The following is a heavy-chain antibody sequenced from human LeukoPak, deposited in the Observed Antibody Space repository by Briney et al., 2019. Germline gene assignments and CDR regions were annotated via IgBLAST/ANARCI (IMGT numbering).Heavy chain of an antibody. Sequence: GGSLRLSCAASGFTFSSYWIHWVRQAPGKGLVWVSRINTDGSNTAYADSVKGRFTISRDNAKNTLYLQMNSLRAEDTAVYYCTRGGTTLDYWGQGTLVTVSS. D-gene: IGHD1-7*01. CDR2: INTDGSNT. J-gene: IGHJ4*02. V-gene: IGHV3-74*01. CDR1: GFTFSSYW. CDR3: TRGGTTLDY.